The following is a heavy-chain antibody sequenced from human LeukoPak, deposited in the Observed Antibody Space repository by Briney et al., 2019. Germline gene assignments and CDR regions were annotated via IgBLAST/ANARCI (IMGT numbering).Heavy chain of an antibody. D-gene: IGHD6-13*01. V-gene: IGHV3-48*04. J-gene: IGHJ3*02. CDR1: GFTFTSCA. Sequence: GGSLRLSCTASGFTFTSCAMNWVRQTPGKGLEWVSYISSSSSTINYADSVKGRFTISRDNAKNSLYLQMNSLRAEDTAVYYCARDGVPRDSSSWYRDLGAFDIWGQGTMVTVSS. CDR2: ISSSSSTI. CDR3: ARDGVPRDSSSWYRDLGAFDI.